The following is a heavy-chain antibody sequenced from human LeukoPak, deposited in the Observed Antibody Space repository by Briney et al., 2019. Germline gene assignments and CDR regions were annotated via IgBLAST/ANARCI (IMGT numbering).Heavy chain of an antibody. CDR3: ARYGNGEWLAHYAFDV. Sequence: GGSLRLSCATSGFIFSRYWMSWVRQAPGKGMEWVANINQDESERNYVDSVKGRFTISRDNAKHSLDLQMNSLRAEDTAVYYCARYGNGEWLAHYAFDVWGQGTMVTVAS. CDR2: INQDESER. V-gene: IGHV3-7*01. CDR1: GFIFSRYW. D-gene: IGHD6-19*01. J-gene: IGHJ3*01.